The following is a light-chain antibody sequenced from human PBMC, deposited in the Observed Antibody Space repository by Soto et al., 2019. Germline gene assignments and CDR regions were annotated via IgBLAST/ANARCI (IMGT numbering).Light chain of an antibody. CDR2: HAS. CDR1: ESVNTN. J-gene: IGKJ4*01. Sequence: EIVMTQSPATLSVSPGERAALSCRASESVNTNLAWYQQRPGQAPRLLIYHASTRATGIPARFSGSGSGTEFTLTISSLQSEDFAVYYCQQYNNWPPLTFGGGTKVDIK. V-gene: IGKV3-15*01. CDR3: QQYNNWPPLT.